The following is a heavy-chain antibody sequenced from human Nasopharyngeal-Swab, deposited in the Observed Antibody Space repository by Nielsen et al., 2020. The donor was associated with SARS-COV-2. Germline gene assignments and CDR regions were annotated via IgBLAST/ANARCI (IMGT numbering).Heavy chain of an antibody. V-gene: IGHV4-59*13. J-gene: IGHJ4*02. CDR2: IYYSGST. CDR1: GGSISSYY. Sequence: SETLSLTCTVSGGSISSYYWSWIRQPPGKGLEWIGYIYYSGSTNYNPSLKSRVTISVDTSKNQFSLKLSSVTAADTAVYYCARDRRLSTEPTFDYWGQGTLVTVSS. CDR3: ARDRRLSTEPTFDY. D-gene: IGHD4-17*01.